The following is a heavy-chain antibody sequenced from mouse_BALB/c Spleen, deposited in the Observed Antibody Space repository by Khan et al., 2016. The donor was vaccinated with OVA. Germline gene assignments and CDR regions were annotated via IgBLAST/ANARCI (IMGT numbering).Heavy chain of an antibody. D-gene: IGHD1-1*01. J-gene: IGHJ2*01. Sequence: EVQLKESGPGLVKPSQPLSLTRTVTGYSITSGYAWNWIRQFPGNKLEWMGYISYSGVTSYTPSLKSRISITRDTSKNQFFLQLTSVTTEDTATYYCARGNYYGYYFDYWGQGTTLTVSS. CDR2: ISYSGVT. CDR3: ARGNYYGYYFDY. CDR1: GYSITSGYA. V-gene: IGHV3-2*02.